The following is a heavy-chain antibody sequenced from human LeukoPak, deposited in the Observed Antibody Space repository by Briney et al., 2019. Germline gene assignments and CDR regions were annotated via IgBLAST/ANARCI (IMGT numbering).Heavy chain of an antibody. CDR3: ARESGSGSYYYYYYYGMDV. D-gene: IGHD3-10*01. CDR2: IWYDGSNK. V-gene: IGHV3-33*01. CDR1: GFTFSSYG. J-gene: IGHJ6*02. Sequence: GGSLRPSCAASGFTFSSYGMHWVRQAPGKGLEWVAVIWYDGSNKYYADSVKGRFTISRDNSKNTLYLQMNSLRAEDTAVYYCARESGSGSYYYYYYYGMDVWGQGTTVTVSS.